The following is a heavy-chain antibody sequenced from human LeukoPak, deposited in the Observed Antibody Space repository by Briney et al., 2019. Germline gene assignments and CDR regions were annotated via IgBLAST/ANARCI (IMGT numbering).Heavy chain of an antibody. CDR2: INGSSSDT. J-gene: IGHJ3*02. V-gene: IGHV3-11*06. CDR1: GFTFSDYY. D-gene: IGHD3-22*01. Sequence: GGSLRLSCAASGFTFSDYYMTWIRQAPGRGLEWISYINGSSSDTKYADSVKGRFTISRDNAKNSVYLLMNSLRAEDTAVYYCARDLGRSGYYTIDAFDIWGQGTMVTVSS. CDR3: ARDLGRSGYYTIDAFDI.